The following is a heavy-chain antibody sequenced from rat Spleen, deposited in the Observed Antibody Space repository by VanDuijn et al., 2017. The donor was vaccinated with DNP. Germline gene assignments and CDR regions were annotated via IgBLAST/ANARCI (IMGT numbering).Heavy chain of an antibody. CDR3: VRWNSGHFDY. Sequence: EVQLVESGGGLVQPGRSLKLSCAASGFTFSAYYMAWVRQAPAKGLEWVAYIGSPAYAPYYGDSVKGRFTISRDNAISTLSLQMNSLRSKDMATYYCVRWNSGHFDYWGQGVMVTVSS. V-gene: IGHV5-22*01. J-gene: IGHJ2*01. D-gene: IGHD4-3*01. CDR1: GFTFSAYY. CDR2: IGSPAYAP.